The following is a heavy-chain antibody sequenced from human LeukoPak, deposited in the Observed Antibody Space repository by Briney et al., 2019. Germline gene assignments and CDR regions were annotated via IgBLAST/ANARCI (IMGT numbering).Heavy chain of an antibody. V-gene: IGHV3-30-3*01. CDR1: GFTFSSYD. CDR3: ARARLGGVDY. CDR2: ISYDGSNK. J-gene: IGHJ4*02. D-gene: IGHD3-16*01. Sequence: GRSLRPSCAASGFTFSSYDMHWVRQAPGKGLEWVAVISYDGSNKYYADSVKGRFTISRDNSKNTLYLQMNSLRAEDTAVYYCARARLGGVDYWGQGTLVTVSS.